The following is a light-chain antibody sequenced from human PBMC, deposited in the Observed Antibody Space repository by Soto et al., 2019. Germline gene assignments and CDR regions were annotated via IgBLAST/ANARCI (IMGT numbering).Light chain of an antibody. CDR3: EQYGTSPWT. Sequence: EIVLTQSPGTLSLFPGERATLSCRATQSVNSDYLAWYQQKPGQAPRLLIYIASRRATGIPDRLSGSGSATDFSLNISRLETEDLAVYYCEQYGTSPWTFGQGTKVEIK. CDR1: QSVNSDY. CDR2: IAS. V-gene: IGKV3-20*01. J-gene: IGKJ1*01.